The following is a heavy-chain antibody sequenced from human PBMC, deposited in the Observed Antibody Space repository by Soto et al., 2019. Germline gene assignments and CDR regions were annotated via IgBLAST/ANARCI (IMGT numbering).Heavy chain of an antibody. CDR2: ISGSGGST. CDR3: AKDRPDYYYDSSGYLDY. D-gene: IGHD3-22*01. V-gene: IGHV3-23*01. Sequence: PGGSLRLSCAASGFTFSSYAMSWVRQAPGKGLEWVSAISGSGGSTYYADSVKGRFTISRDNSKNTLYLQMNSLRAEDTAVYYCAKDRPDYYYDSSGYLDYWGQGTLVTVSS. J-gene: IGHJ4*02. CDR1: GFTFSSYA.